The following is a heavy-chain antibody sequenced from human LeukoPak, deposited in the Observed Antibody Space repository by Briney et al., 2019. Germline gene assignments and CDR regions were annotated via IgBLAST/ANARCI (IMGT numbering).Heavy chain of an antibody. J-gene: IGHJ4*02. Sequence: SETLSLTCTVSGGSMTNYYWSWIRQPPGKGLEWIGYIYNSGNTNYNPSLKSRVSISVDTSKNQFSLKLSSVTAADTAVYYCARGRVYYDSTGYYYWGQGTLVTVSS. CDR2: IYNSGNT. V-gene: IGHV4-59*01. CDR1: GGSMTNYY. CDR3: ARGRVYYDSTGYYY. D-gene: IGHD3-22*01.